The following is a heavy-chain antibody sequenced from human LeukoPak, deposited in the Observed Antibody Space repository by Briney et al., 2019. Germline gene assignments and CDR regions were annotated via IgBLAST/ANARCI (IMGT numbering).Heavy chain of an antibody. CDR2: MNNDGRVI. Sequence: GGSLRLSCKVSGFTFNSYWMHWVRQAPGKGLVWVARMNNDGRVITYADSVKGRFTISRDNAKNALYLQMNSLRAEDTAVYYCAREFEATGFWALDYWGQGTLVTASS. CDR3: AREFEATGFWALDY. J-gene: IGHJ4*02. V-gene: IGHV3-74*01. CDR1: GFTFNSYW. D-gene: IGHD3-16*01.